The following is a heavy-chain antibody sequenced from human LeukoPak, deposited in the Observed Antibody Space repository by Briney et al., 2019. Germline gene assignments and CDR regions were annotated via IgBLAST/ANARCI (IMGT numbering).Heavy chain of an antibody. Sequence: ASVKVSCKASGYTFTGYYMHWVRQAPGQGLEWMGWINPNSGGTNYAQKFQGWVTMTRDTSISTAYMELSRLRSDDTAVYYCAREVIRTTEYYFDYWGQGTLVTVSS. V-gene: IGHV1-2*04. D-gene: IGHD2/OR15-2a*01. CDR2: INPNSGGT. J-gene: IGHJ4*02. CDR1: GYTFTGYY. CDR3: AREVIRTTEYYFDY.